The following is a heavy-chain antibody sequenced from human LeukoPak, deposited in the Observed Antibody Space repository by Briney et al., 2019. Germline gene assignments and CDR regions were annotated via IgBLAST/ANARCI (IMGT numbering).Heavy chain of an antibody. D-gene: IGHD3-9*01. Sequence: PSETLSLTCAVSGYSISSGYYWGWIRQPPGKGLEWIGSVYHSGSTYYNPSLKSRVTISVDTSKNQFSLKLSSVTAADTAVYYCAMPGGEVYYDILTRYSKYYFDYWGQGTLVTVSS. J-gene: IGHJ4*02. CDR3: AMPGGEVYYDILTRYSKYYFDY. CDR2: VYHSGST. CDR1: GYSISSGYY. V-gene: IGHV4-38-2*01.